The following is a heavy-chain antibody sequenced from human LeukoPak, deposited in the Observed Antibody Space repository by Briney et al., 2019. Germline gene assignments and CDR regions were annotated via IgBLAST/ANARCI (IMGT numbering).Heavy chain of an antibody. CDR3: ARSEGYSSSYYYYYMDV. CDR2: IYYSGST. D-gene: IGHD6-13*01. V-gene: IGHV4-59*01. Sequence: PSETLSLTCTVSGGSISSYYWSWIRQPPGKGLEWIGYIYYSGSTNYNPSLKSRVTISVDTSKNQFSLKLSSVTAADTAVYYCARSEGYSSSYYYYYMDVWGKGTTVTVSS. CDR1: GGSISSYY. J-gene: IGHJ6*03.